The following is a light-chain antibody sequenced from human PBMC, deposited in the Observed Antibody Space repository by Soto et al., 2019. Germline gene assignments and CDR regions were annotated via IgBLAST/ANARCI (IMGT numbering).Light chain of an antibody. J-gene: IGLJ1*01. CDR3: SSYTNINARACV. Sequence: QSVLTQPASVSGSPGQSITISCTGTSGDIGSYNRVCWYQQHPGKAAILIIYEVTDGPSGVANRFSGSKSGNTASLTISGLQAGVEAEYYCSSYTNINARACVFGTETKVTVL. CDR1: SGDIGSYNR. CDR2: EVT. V-gene: IGLV2-14*01.